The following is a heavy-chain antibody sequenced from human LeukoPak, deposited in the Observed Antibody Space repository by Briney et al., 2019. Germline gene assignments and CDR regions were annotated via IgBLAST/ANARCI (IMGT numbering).Heavy chain of an antibody. J-gene: IGHJ4*02. V-gene: IGHV1-8*03. Sequence: ASVKVSCKASGYTFTNYDINWVRQATGQGLEWMGWMNPNSGNTGYAQKFQGRVTITRNTSITTTYMELSRLKSEDTAVYYCARRSAYGSGSYYVDYWGQGPLVTVSS. CDR2: MNPNSGNT. D-gene: IGHD3-10*01. CDR3: ARRSAYGSGSYYVDY. CDR1: GYTFTNYD.